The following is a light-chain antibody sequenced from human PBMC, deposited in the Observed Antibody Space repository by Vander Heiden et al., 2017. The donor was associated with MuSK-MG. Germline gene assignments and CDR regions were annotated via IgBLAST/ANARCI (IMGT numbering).Light chain of an antibody. CDR2: EDN. Sequence: NFMLTQPHSVSESPGKTVTISCTRSRGSIASNYVQWYQQRPGSSPTTVIYEDNQRPSWVPDRFSGSIDSSSNSASLTISGLKTEDEADYYCQSYDSSNREVFGGGTKLTVL. V-gene: IGLV6-57*01. CDR1: RGSIASNY. CDR3: QSYDSSNREV. J-gene: IGLJ2*01.